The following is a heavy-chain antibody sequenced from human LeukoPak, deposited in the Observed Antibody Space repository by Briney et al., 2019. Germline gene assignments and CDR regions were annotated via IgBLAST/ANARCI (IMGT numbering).Heavy chain of an antibody. CDR2: IIPIFGTA. D-gene: IGHD6-6*01. J-gene: IGHJ4*02. V-gene: IGHV1-69*05. CDR3: ARVVGSSSRGTFDY. Sequence: SVKVSCKASGGTFSSYAISWVRQAPGQGLEWMGGIIPIFGTANYAQKFQGRVTITTDESTSTAYMELSSLRSEDTAVYYCARVVGSSSRGTFDYWGQGTLVTVSS. CDR1: GGTFSSYA.